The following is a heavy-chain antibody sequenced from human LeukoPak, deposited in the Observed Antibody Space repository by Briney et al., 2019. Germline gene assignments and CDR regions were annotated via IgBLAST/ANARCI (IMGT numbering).Heavy chain of an antibody. Sequence: GGSLRLSCAASGFTFSSYAMSWVRQAPGKGLEWVSAISGSGGSTYYADTVKGRFTISRDNSKNTLYLQMNSLRAEDTAVYYCARRRDSGSLQHFDYWGQGTLVTVSS. CDR2: ISGSGGST. V-gene: IGHV3-23*01. J-gene: IGHJ4*02. CDR3: ARRRDSGSLQHFDY. D-gene: IGHD1-26*01. CDR1: GFTFSSYA.